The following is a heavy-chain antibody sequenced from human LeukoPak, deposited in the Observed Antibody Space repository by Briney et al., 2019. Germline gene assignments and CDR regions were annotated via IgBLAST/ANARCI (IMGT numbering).Heavy chain of an antibody. CDR1: GGTFSSYA. D-gene: IGHD3-22*01. Sequence: SVKVSCKASGGTFSSYAISWVRQAPGQGLEWMGRIIPILGIANYAQKFQGRVTITADKSTSTAYMEPSSLRSEDTAVYYCARPADSSGYYFDYWGQGTLVTVSS. CDR3: ARPADSSGYYFDY. V-gene: IGHV1-69*04. J-gene: IGHJ4*02. CDR2: IIPILGIA.